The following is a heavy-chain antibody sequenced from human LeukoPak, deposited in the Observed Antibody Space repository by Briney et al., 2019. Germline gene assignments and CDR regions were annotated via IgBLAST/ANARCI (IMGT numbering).Heavy chain of an antibody. CDR2: ISPSGGST. CDR1: GYTFTSNY. Sequence: ASVKASCKAFGYTFTSNYMHWVRQAPGQGPEWMGVISPSGGSTTYAQKFQGRVTLTRDMSTSTDYLELSSLRSEDTAIYYCARALRGLPHFDYWGQGTLVTVSS. V-gene: IGHV1-46*01. D-gene: IGHD3-10*01. CDR3: ARALRGLPHFDY. J-gene: IGHJ4*02.